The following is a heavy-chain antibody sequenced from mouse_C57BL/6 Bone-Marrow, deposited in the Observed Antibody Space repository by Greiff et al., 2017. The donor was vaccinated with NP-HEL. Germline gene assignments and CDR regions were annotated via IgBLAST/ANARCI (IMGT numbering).Heavy chain of an antibody. CDR2: INPGSGGT. CDR3: ATYYWYFDV. Sequence: ESGAELVRPGTSVKVSCKASGYSFTNYLIEWVKQRPGQGLEWIGVINPGSGGTNYNEKFKGKATLTAYKSSSTAYMQLSSLTSEDSAVYFCATYYWYFDVWGTGTTVTVSS. CDR1: GYSFTNYL. J-gene: IGHJ1*03. V-gene: IGHV1-54*01.